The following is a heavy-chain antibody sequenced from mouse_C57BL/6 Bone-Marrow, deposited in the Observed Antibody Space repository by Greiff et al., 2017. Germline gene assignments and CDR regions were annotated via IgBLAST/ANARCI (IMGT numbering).Heavy chain of an antibody. CDR2: ISDGGSYT. D-gene: IGHD3-2*02. J-gene: IGHJ2*01. CDR1: GFTFSSYA. V-gene: IGHV5-4*01. Sequence: EVQVVESGGGLVKPGGSLKLSCAASGFTFSSYAMSWVRQTPEKRLEWVATISDGGSYTYYPDNVKGRFTISRDNAKNNLYLQMSHLKSEDTAMYYCAREGAQAPDYWGQGTTLTVSS. CDR3: AREGAQAPDY.